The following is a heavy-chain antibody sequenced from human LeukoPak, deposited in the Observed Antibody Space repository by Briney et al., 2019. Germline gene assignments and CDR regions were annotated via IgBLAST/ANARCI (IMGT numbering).Heavy chain of an antibody. CDR2: ISYSGST. CDR3: APRTRSFSYTYGDAYYYYYMDV. V-gene: IGHV4-59*02. J-gene: IGHJ6*03. Sequence: SETLSLTCTVSGGSGSSDSCRWIRQPPGRVLEWSGSISYSGSTSYNPPLKSRVTISVDPSKSQLSLKLRSVTAAATAVYYCAPRTRSFSYTYGDAYYYYYMDVWGKGTTVIVS. CDR1: GGSGSSDS. D-gene: IGHD5-18*01.